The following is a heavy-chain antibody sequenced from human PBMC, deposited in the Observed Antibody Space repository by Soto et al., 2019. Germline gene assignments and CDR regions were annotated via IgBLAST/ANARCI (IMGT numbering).Heavy chain of an antibody. CDR1: GFTFSSYG. J-gene: IGHJ4*02. CDR2: ISYDGSNK. CDR3: ANDLRIQLWLELDY. Sequence: PGGSLRLSCAASGFTFSSYGMHWVRQAPGKGLEWVAVISYDGSNKYYADSVKGRFTISRDNSKNTPYLQMNSLRAEDTAVYYCANDLRIQLWLELDYWGQGTLVTVSS. V-gene: IGHV3-30*18. D-gene: IGHD5-18*01.